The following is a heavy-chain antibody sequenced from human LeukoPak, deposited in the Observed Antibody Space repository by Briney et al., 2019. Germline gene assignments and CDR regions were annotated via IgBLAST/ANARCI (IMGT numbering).Heavy chain of an antibody. CDR1: GFTFSNAW. CDR2: IKSKTDGGTT. J-gene: IGHJ4*02. Sequence: GGSLRLSCAASGFTFSNAWMSWVRQAPGKGLEWVGRIKSKTDGGTTDYAAPVKGRFTISRDDSKNTLYLQMNSLKTEDTAVYYCTTGDTAMDPEGFDYWGQGTLVTVSS. CDR3: TTGDTAMDPEGFDY. D-gene: IGHD5-18*01. V-gene: IGHV3-15*01.